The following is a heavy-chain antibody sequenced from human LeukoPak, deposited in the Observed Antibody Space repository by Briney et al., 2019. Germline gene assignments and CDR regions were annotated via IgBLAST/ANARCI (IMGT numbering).Heavy chain of an antibody. V-gene: IGHV3-23*01. D-gene: IGHD2-2*01. CDR3: AKLQSSFTRHGDYDH. CDR2: VRGSGTNA. Sequence: GGSLRLSCAASGFTFSSYAMSWVRQAPGKGLEWVSSVRGSGTNAIYADSVKGRFTISRDNSENSLYLQMNSLRAEDTAVYYCAKLQSSFTRHGDYDHWGQGTLVTVSS. CDR1: GFTFSSYA. J-gene: IGHJ4*02.